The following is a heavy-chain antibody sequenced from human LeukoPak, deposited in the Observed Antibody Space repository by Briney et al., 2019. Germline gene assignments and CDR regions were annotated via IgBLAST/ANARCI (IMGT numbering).Heavy chain of an antibody. Sequence: SETLSLTCTVSGSSISSYFWSWIRQPPGKGLEWIGYIYYSGSTNYNPSLKSRVTMSVDTSKNQFSLKLSSVTAADTAVYYCARIDRAVAGTIDYWGQGTLVTVSS. D-gene: IGHD6-19*01. J-gene: IGHJ4*02. CDR3: ARIDRAVAGTIDY. CDR1: GSSISSYF. V-gene: IGHV4-59*08. CDR2: IYYSGST.